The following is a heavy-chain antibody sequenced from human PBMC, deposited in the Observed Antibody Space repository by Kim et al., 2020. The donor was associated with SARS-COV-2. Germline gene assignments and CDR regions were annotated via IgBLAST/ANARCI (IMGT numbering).Heavy chain of an antibody. CDR3: ARDPTDSSGYPYFDY. J-gene: IGHJ4*01. CDR1: GGSISSSSYY. CDR2: IYYSGST. Sequence: SETLSLTCTVSGGSISSSSYYWGWIRQPPGKGLEWIGSIYYSGSTYYNPSLKSRVTISVDTSKNQFSRKLSSVTAADTAVYYCARDPTDSSGYPYFDYWG. D-gene: IGHD3-22*01. V-gene: IGHV4-39*07.